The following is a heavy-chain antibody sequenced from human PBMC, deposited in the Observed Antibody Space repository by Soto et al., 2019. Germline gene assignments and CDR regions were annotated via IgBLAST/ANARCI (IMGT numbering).Heavy chain of an antibody. J-gene: IGHJ6*02. Sequence: RASVKVSCKASGGTFSSYAISWVRQAPGQGLEWMGGIVPIFGTANYAQKFQGRVTITADESTSTAYMELSSLRSEDTAVYYCASFNVDTAMGPLLYYYGMDVWGQGTTVTVSS. V-gene: IGHV1-69*13. CDR3: ASFNVDTAMGPLLYYYGMDV. CDR2: IVPIFGTA. CDR1: GGTFSSYA. D-gene: IGHD5-18*01.